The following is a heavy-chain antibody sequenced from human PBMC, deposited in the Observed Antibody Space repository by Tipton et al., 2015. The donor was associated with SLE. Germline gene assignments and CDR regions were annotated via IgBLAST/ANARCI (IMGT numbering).Heavy chain of an antibody. CDR3: ARVPNYYDSSGYYYN. D-gene: IGHD3-22*01. V-gene: IGHV4-59*01. CDR2: IYYSGST. J-gene: IGHJ4*02. Sequence: TLSLTCTVSGGSISSYYWSWIRQPPGKGLEWIGYIYYSGSTNYNPSLKSRVTIAVDTSKNQFSLNLSSVTAADTAVYYCARVPNYYDSSGYYYNWGQGTLVTVS. CDR1: GGSISSYY.